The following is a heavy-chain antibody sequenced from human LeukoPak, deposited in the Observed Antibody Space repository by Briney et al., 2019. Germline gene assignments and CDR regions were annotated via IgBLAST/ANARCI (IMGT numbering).Heavy chain of an antibody. CDR2: IIPILGIA. V-gene: IGHV1-69*04. CDR3: ASTMVRGVDGYYYGMDV. Sequence: EASVKVSCKAFGGTFSSYAISWVRQAPGQGLEWMGRIIPILGIANYAQKFQGRVTITADKTTSTAYMELSSLRSEDTAVYYCASTMVRGVDGYYYGMDVWGQGTTVTVPS. CDR1: GGTFSSYA. D-gene: IGHD3-10*01. J-gene: IGHJ6*02.